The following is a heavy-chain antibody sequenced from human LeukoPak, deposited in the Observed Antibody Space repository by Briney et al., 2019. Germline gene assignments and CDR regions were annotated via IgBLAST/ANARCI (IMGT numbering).Heavy chain of an antibody. D-gene: IGHD3-10*01. CDR1: GYSISSGYY. V-gene: IGHV4-38-2*02. CDR3: ARGTMVRGVIIPFDP. J-gene: IGHJ5*02. Sequence: SETLSLTCTVSGYSISSGYYWGWIRQPPGKGLEWIGSIYHSGSTYYNPSLKSRVTISVDTSKNQFSLKLSSVTAADTAVYYCARGTMVRGVIIPFDPWGQGTLVTVSS. CDR2: IYHSGST.